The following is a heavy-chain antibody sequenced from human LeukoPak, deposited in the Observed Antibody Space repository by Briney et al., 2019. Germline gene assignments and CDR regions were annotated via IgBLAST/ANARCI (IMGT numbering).Heavy chain of an antibody. Sequence: KPSETLSLTCTVSGDSISSSYWSWIRQPPGKGLEWIGYIYYSGGTYYNPSLKSRVTISVDLSKNQFSLKLSSVTAADTAVYYCARLVVNHTFDYWGQGTLVTVSP. CDR3: ARLVVNHTFDY. V-gene: IGHV4-59*08. D-gene: IGHD2-15*01. J-gene: IGHJ4*02. CDR2: IYYSGGT. CDR1: GDSISSSY.